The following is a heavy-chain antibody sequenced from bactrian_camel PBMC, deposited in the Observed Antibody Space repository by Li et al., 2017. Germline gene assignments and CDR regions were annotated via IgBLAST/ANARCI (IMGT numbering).Heavy chain of an antibody. CDR2: IDNDGTT. D-gene: IGHD6*01. CDR1: GSTFGSC. Sequence: HVQLVESGGGTAQAGGSLRLSCAISGSTFGSCFGWFRQAPGKAREEVAHIDNDGTTKYADSVKGRFTVSKDSDQHIMYFKWTTSNLTTLVLTAVWQNLYASGWEPQKVILARGPRSPSP. V-gene: IGHV3S56*01. J-gene: IGHJ4*01.